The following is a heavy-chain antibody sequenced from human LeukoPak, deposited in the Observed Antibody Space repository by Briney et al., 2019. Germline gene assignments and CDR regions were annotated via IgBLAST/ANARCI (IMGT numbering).Heavy chain of an antibody. CDR2: LYSGGST. D-gene: IGHD3-22*01. Sequence: GGSLRLSCAASGFNVRSNYMSWVRQAPGKGLEWVSILYSGGSTYYADSVKGRFTISRDNSKNTLYLQMNSLRAEDTAVYYCARDSGGSSAYHSWGQGTLVTVSS. J-gene: IGHJ4*02. V-gene: IGHV3-66*01. CDR1: GFNVRSNY. CDR3: ARDSGGSSAYHS.